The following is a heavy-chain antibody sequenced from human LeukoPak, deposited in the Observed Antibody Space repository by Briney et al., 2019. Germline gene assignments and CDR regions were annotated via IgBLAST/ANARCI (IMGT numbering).Heavy chain of an antibody. Sequence: GGSLRLSCAASGFTLSPYWMHWVRQAPGKGLLWASRINSDGSTTDYADSVQGRFTISRDNAKNTLYLQMNSLRAEDTAVYYCARGRKAGVDNYYYMDVWGKGTTVTVSS. V-gene: IGHV3-74*01. CDR2: INSDGSTT. D-gene: IGHD3-10*01. CDR3: ARGRKAGVDNYYYMDV. J-gene: IGHJ6*03. CDR1: GFTLSPYW.